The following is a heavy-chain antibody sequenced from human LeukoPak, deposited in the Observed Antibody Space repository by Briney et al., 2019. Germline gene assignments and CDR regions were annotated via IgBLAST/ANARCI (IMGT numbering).Heavy chain of an antibody. V-gene: IGHV1-18*01. D-gene: IGHD3-22*01. CDR1: GYTFTSYG. J-gene: IGHJ4*02. Sequence: ASVKVSYKASGYTFTSYGISWVRQAPGQGLEWMGWISAYNGNTNYAQKLQGRVTMTTDTSTSTAYMELRSLRSDDTAVYYCTRSSNRYYYDSSGQYYFDYWGQGTLVTVSS. CDR3: TRSSNRYYYDSSGQYYFDY. CDR2: ISAYNGNT.